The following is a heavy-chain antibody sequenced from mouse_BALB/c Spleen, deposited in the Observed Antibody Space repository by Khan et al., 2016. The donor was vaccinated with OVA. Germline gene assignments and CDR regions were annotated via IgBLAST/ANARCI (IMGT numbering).Heavy chain of an antibody. J-gene: IGHJ3*01. CDR3: ATHLTGSFAY. CDR2: ISSDGDYT. V-gene: IGHV5-6*01. D-gene: IGHD4-1*01. CDR1: GFTFSPYS. Sequence: EVELVESGGDLVKSGGSLKLSCAASGFTFSPYSMSWVRQTPDKRLEWVATISSDGDYTYYPDRVKGRFNISRDNAKNTLYLQISTLKSDDTAMYYCATHLTGSFAYWGQGTLVTVSA.